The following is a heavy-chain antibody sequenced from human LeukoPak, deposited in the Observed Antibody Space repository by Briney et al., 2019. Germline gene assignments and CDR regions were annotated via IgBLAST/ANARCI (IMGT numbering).Heavy chain of an antibody. J-gene: IGHJ6*02. Sequence: ETLSLTCTVSGGSISSSSYYWGWIRQPPGKGLEWVSAISGSGGSTYYADSVKGRFTISRDNSKNTLYLQMNSLRAEDTAVYYCAKDLVATTYYYYGMDVWGQGTTVTVSS. V-gene: IGHV3-23*01. CDR2: ISGSGGST. D-gene: IGHD5-12*01. CDR1: GGSISSSSYY. CDR3: AKDLVATTYYYYGMDV.